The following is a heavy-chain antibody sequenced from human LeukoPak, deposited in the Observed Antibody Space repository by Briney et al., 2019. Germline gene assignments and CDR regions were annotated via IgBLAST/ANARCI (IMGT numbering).Heavy chain of an antibody. CDR2: ISSSGSTI. D-gene: IGHD3-22*01. V-gene: IGHV3-48*02. Sequence: PGGSLRLSCAASGFTFSSYDMNWVRQAPGKGLEWVSYISSSGSTIYYADSVEGRFTISRDNPRNTLYMQMNSLRDEDTAVYYCAIMHGYYDGTGYWVQWGQGTLVTVSS. J-gene: IGHJ1*01. CDR1: GFTFSSYD. CDR3: AIMHGYYDGTGYWVQ.